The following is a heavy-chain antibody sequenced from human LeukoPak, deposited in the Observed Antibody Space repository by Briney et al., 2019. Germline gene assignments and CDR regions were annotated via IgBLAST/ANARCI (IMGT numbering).Heavy chain of an antibody. CDR2: INPNSGGT. Sequence: GASVKVSCKASGYTFTGYYMHWVRQAPGQGLEWMGWINPNSGGTNYAQKFQGRVTMTRDTSISTAYMELSRLRSDDTAVYYCARAPVGCSSTSCYAIAFGPGSPRGYYMDVWGKGTTVTVSS. CDR1: GYTFTGYY. D-gene: IGHD2-2*01. J-gene: IGHJ6*03. V-gene: IGHV1-2*02. CDR3: ARAPVGCSSTSCYAIAFGPGSPRGYYMDV.